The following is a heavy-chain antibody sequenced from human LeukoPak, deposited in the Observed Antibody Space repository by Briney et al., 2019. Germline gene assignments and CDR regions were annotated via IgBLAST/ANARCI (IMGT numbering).Heavy chain of an antibody. Sequence: ASVKVSCKASGYTFTGYYMHWVRQAPGQELEWMGIINPSGGSTSYAQKFQGRVTMTRDTSTSTVYMELSSLRSEDTAVYYCAASKRLPRPFDYWGQGTLVTVSS. CDR1: GYTFTGYY. V-gene: IGHV1-46*01. J-gene: IGHJ4*02. CDR3: AASKRLPRPFDY. D-gene: IGHD1-1*01. CDR2: INPSGGST.